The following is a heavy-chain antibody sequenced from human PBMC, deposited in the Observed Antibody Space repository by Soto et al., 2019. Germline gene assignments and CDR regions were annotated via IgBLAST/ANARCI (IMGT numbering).Heavy chain of an antibody. CDR2: INPSGGST. D-gene: IGHD3-10*01. CDR3: ARDTKGLWFGELYYGMDV. CDR1: GYTFTSYY. V-gene: IGHV1-46*01. J-gene: IGHJ6*02. Sequence: QVQLVQSGAEVKKPGASVKVSCKASGYTFTSYYMHWVRQAPGQGLEWMGIINPSGGSTSYAQKFQGRVTMTRDTSTSTVYMELSSLRSEDTAVYYCARDTKGLWFGELYYGMDVWGQGTTVTVSS.